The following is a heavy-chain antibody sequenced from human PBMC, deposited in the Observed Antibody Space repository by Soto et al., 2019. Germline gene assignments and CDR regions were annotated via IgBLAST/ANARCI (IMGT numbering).Heavy chain of an antibody. CDR3: ARGSGIQLWSPYYYYGMDV. Sequence: SKTLSLTCAVYGGSFSGYYWSWIRQPPGKGLEWIGEINHSGSTNYNPSLKSRVTISVDTSKNQFSLKLSSVTAADTAVYYCARGSGIQLWSPYYYYGMDVWGQGTTVTVSS. J-gene: IGHJ6*02. CDR2: INHSGST. V-gene: IGHV4-34*01. D-gene: IGHD5-18*01. CDR1: GGSFSGYY.